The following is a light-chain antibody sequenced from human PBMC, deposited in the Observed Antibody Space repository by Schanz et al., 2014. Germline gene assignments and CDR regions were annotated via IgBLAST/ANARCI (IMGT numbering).Light chain of an antibody. Sequence: QSVLTQPPSASGSPGQSVTISCTGTSSDVGGYNYVSWYQQHPGKAPKVMIYDVSNRPSGVSNRFSGSKSGNTASLTISGLQAEDEADYYCSSYAGNNDFGVFGGGTKLTVL. CDR2: DVS. CDR1: SSDVGGYNY. J-gene: IGLJ2*01. CDR3: SSYAGNNDFGV. V-gene: IGLV2-8*01.